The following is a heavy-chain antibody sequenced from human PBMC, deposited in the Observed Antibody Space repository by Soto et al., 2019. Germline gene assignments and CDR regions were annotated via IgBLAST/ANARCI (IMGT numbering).Heavy chain of an antibody. D-gene: IGHD4-17*01. CDR3: ARQTATGFDP. Sequence: PGGSLRLSCAASGFTFRSYSMNWVRQARGKGLEWVSSISSSSSYIYYADSVKGRFTIPRDNAKNSLYLQMNSLRAEDTAVYYCARQTATGFDPWGQGTLVTVSS. CDR2: ISSSSSYI. CDR1: GFTFRSYS. V-gene: IGHV3-21*01. J-gene: IGHJ5*02.